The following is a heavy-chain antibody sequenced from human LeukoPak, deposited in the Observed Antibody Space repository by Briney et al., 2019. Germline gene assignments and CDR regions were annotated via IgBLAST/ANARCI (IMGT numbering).Heavy chain of an antibody. CDR1: GFTFSSYA. CDR3: AREAYDDFWSGSWRYYYYMDV. V-gene: IGHV3-23*01. CDR2: ISGSGGST. D-gene: IGHD3-3*01. Sequence: GGSLRLSCAASGFTFSSYAMSWVRQAPGKGLEWVSAISGSGGSTYYADSVKGRFTISRDNSKNTLYLQMNSLRVEDPAVYYCAREAYDDFWSGSWRYYYYMDVWGKGTTVTVSS. J-gene: IGHJ6*03.